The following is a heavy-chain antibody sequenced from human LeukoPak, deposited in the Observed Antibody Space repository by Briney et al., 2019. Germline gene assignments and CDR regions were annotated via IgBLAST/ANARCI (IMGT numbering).Heavy chain of an antibody. CDR3: ARQVAARPWYFDY. CDR2: IYYSGST. D-gene: IGHD6-6*01. Sequence: SETLSLTCAVYGGSFSGYYWSWIRQPPGKGLEWIGYIYYSGSTNYNPSLKSRVTISVDTSKNQFSLKLSSVTAADTAVYYCARQVAARPWYFDYWGQGTLVTVSS. J-gene: IGHJ4*02. CDR1: GGSFSGYY. V-gene: IGHV4-59*08.